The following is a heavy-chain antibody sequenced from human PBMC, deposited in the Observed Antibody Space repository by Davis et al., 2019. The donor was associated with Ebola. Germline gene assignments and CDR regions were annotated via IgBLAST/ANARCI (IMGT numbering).Heavy chain of an antibody. V-gene: IGHV4-59*08. CDR2: IYYSGST. CDR3: ASWGDYNDSSGYHNDAFDI. D-gene: IGHD3-22*01. CDR1: GGSISSYY. Sequence: PSETLSLTCTVSGGSISSYYWSWIRQPPGKGLEWIGYIYYSGSTNYNPSLKSRVTISVDTSKNQFSLKLSSVTAADTAVYYCASWGDYNDSSGYHNDAFDIWGQGTMVTVSS. J-gene: IGHJ3*02.